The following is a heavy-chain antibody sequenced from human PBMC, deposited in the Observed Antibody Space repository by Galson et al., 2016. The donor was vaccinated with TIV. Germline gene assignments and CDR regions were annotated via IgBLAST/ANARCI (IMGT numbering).Heavy chain of an antibody. V-gene: IGHV3-9*01. CDR2: ISSNSYYI. D-gene: IGHD5-12*01. CDR3: AKALGYSYGSPQDDYYGMDV. J-gene: IGHJ6*02. CDR1: GFTFDDYG. Sequence: SLRLSCAASGFTFDDYGMHWVRQAPGKGLEWVSGISSNSYYIGYADSVKGRFSISRDNAKNTLYLQMSSVRDEDTALYYCAKALGYSYGSPQDDYYGMDVWGQGAPVSVSS.